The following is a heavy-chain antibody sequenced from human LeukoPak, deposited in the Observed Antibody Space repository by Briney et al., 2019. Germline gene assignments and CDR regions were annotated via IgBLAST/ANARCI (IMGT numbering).Heavy chain of an antibody. CDR1: GGSISSSSYY. CDR3: ARQEDLWGPSLKAFDI. V-gene: IGHV4-61*05. J-gene: IGHJ3*02. CDR2: IYYSGST. Sequence: SETLSLTCTVSGGSISSSSYYWSWIRQPPGKGLEWIGYIYYSGSTNYNPSLKSRVTISVDTSKNQFSLKLSSVTAADTAVYYCARQEDLWGPSLKAFDIWGQGTMVTVSS. D-gene: IGHD7-27*01.